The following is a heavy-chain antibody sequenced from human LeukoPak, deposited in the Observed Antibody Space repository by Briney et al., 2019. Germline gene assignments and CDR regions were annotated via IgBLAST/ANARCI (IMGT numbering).Heavy chain of an antibody. CDR1: GGSISSYY. V-gene: IGHV4-59*08. CDR2: IYYSGST. CDR3: ARHNGYDSALDY. Sequence: SETLSLTCTVSGGSISSYYWSWIRQPPGKGLEWIGYIYYSGSTNNNPSLKSRVTISVDTSKNQFSLKLSSVTAADTAVYYCARHNGYDSALDYWGQGTLVTVSS. D-gene: IGHD3-22*01. J-gene: IGHJ4*02.